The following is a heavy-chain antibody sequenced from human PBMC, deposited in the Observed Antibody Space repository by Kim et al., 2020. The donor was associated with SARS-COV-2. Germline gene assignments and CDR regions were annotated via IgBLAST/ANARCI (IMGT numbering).Heavy chain of an antibody. V-gene: IGHV3-30-3*01. D-gene: IGHD4-17*01. CDR2: ISYDGSNK. J-gene: IGHJ4*02. Sequence: GGSLRLSCAASGFTFSSYAMHWVRQAPGKGLEWVAVISYDGSNKYYADSVKGRFTISRDNSKNTLYLQMNSLRAEDTAVYYCARDRVTTDPYYFDYWGQGTLVTVSS. CDR1: GFTFSSYA. CDR3: ARDRVTTDPYYFDY.